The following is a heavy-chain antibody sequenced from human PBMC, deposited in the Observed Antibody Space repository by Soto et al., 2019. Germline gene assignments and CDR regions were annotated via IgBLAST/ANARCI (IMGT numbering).Heavy chain of an antibody. V-gene: IGHV4-4*07. J-gene: IGHJ5*02. CDR1: GGSITDYS. Sequence: SETLSLTCTVSGGSITDYSWVWIRQPAGKGLEWIGRIFSSGSTNYNPSLKGRITMSLDTSKNQFSLKLNSATATDTAVYFCARDQGVVVTTDNWFDPWGQGILVTVSS. CDR2: IFSSGST. D-gene: IGHD3-22*01. CDR3: ARDQGVVVTTDNWFDP.